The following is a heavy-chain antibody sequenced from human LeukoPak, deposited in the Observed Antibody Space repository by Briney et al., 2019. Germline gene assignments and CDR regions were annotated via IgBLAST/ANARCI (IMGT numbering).Heavy chain of an antibody. CDR2: IWYDGSNK. V-gene: IGHV3-33*08. Sequence: PGGSLRLSCAASGFTFRSYGMHWVRQAPGKGLEWVAIIWYDGSNKYYADSVKGRFTISRDNSENTLFLQMNSLRRDDTAVYYGETGRGCVGTPICYFDYWGQGTLVTVSS. CDR3: ETGRGCVGTPICYFDY. D-gene: IGHD4-23*01. CDR1: GFTFRSYG. J-gene: IGHJ4*02.